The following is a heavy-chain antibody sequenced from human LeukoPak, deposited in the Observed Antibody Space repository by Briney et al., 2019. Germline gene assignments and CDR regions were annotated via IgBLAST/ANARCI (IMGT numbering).Heavy chain of an antibody. CDR3: AKDHRRLVDY. CDR2: ISSAGTII. V-gene: IGHV3-30-3*01. J-gene: IGHJ4*02. D-gene: IGHD6-19*01. CDR1: GFTFGTYS. Sequence: GGSLRLSCAASGFTFGTYSMHWVRQAPGKGLEWVAIISSAGTIINYADSVKGRFSISRDNSKNTLYLQMDSLRVEDTAVYYCAKDHRRLVDYWGQGSLVTVSS.